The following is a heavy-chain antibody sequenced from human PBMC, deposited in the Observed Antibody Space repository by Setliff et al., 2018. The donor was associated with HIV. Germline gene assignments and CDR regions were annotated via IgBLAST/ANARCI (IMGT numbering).Heavy chain of an antibody. V-gene: IGHV4-39*07. CDR3: ARSALYGDNFRIFWYFDV. J-gene: IGHJ2*01. Sequence: SETLSLTCIASGDSIGITNYYWGWIRQPPGRGLEWVGSIYQSGRPFYNPSLSGRVTVSIATSKNQFSLKLTSVTAADTAVYYCARSALYGDNFRIFWYFDVWGRGTLVTVSS. CDR1: GDSIGITNYY. CDR2: IYQSGRP. D-gene: IGHD4-17*01.